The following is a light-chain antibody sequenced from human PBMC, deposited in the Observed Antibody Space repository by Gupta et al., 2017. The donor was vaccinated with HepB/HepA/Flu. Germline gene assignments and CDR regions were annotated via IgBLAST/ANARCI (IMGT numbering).Light chain of an antibody. V-gene: IGKV2-28*01. CDR2: LGS. J-gene: IGKJ3*01. CDR1: QSLLYDNGYNY. CDR3: MQTRQNPFT. Sequence: DIVLTPSPLSLPVTPGEPASISCRSSQSLLYDNGYNYLSWYLQKPGQSPHLLIYLGSSRASGVPDRFSGSGSGTYFTLHISRVEAEDVGTYHCMQTRQNPFTFGPGTKVD.